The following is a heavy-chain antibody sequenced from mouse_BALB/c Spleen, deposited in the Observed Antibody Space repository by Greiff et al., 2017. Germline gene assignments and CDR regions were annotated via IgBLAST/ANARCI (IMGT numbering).Heavy chain of an antibody. V-gene: IGHV3-8*02. CDR3: ARGRAYQAYGGAY. D-gene: IGHD1-1*01. J-gene: IGHJ3*01. CDR1: GDSITSGY. CDR2: ISYSGST. Sequence: VQLKQSGPSLVKPSQTLSLTCSVTGDSITSGYWNWIRKFPGNKLEYMGYISYSGSTYYNPSLKSRISITRDTSKNQYYLQLNSVTTEDTATYYCARGRAYQAYGGAYWGQGTLVTVSA.